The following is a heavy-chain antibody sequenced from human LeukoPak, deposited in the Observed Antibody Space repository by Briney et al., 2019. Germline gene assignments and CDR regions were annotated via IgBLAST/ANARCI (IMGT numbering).Heavy chain of an antibody. J-gene: IGHJ6*03. V-gene: IGHV4-34*01. CDR2: INHSGST. CDR1: GGSFSGYY. CDR3: ARVRGTYYYDSSGYYHRANYYYYYMDV. Sequence: KPSETLSLTCAVYGGSFSGYYWSWIRQPPGKGLDWIGEINHSGSTNYNPSLKSRVTISVDTSKNQFSLKLSSVTAADTAVYYCARVRGTYYYDSSGYYHRANYYYYYMDVWGKGTTVTVSS. D-gene: IGHD3-22*01.